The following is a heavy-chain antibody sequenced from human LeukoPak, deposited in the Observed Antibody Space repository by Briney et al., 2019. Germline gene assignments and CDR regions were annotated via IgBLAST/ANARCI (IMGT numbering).Heavy chain of an antibody. CDR3: ARGGLSAPFDY. V-gene: IGHV4-30-2*01. CDR1: GGSFSGYS. CDR2: IYHSGST. J-gene: IGHJ4*02. D-gene: IGHD3-16*01. Sequence: KASETLSLTCAVYGGSFSGYSWSWIRQPPGKGLEWIGYIYHSGSTYYNPSLKSRVTISVDRSKNQFSLKLSSVTAADTAVYYCARGGLSAPFDYWGQGTLVTVSS.